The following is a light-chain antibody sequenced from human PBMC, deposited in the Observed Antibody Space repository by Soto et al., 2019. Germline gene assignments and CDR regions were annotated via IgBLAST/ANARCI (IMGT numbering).Light chain of an antibody. CDR3: SSYTSSSPVV. CDR1: SSDVGGYNY. J-gene: IGLJ2*01. Sequence: QSVLTQPASVSGSPGQSITISCTGTSSDVGGYNYVSWHQQHPGKAPKLMIYDVSNRPSGVSNRFSGSKSGNTASLTISGLQAEDEADYYCSSYTSSSPVVFGGGTKVTVL. CDR2: DVS. V-gene: IGLV2-14*01.